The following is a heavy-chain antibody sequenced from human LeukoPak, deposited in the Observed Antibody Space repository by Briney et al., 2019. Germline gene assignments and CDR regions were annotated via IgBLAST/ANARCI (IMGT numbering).Heavy chain of an antibody. V-gene: IGHV1-8*01. CDR2: MNPNSGNT. J-gene: IGHJ3*02. CDR1: GYTFTSYD. CDR3: ARGFVLRYFDWLKQDAFDI. D-gene: IGHD3-9*01. Sequence: ASVKVSCKASGYTFTSYDINWVRQATGQGLEWMGWMNPNSGNTGYAQKFQGRVTMTRNTSISTAYMELSSLRSEDTAVYYCARGFVLRYFDWLKQDAFDIWGQGTMVTVSS.